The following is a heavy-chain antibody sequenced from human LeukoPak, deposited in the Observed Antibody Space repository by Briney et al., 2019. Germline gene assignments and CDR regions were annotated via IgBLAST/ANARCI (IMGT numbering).Heavy chain of an antibody. CDR2: INPSGGST. V-gene: IGHV1-46*01. CDR3: AREYSSGWYGVGYYYYMDV. CDR1: GYTFTRYL. Sequence: ASVKVSCKASGYTFTRYLMHCVRQAPGHRREWMGIINPSGGSTSYAQKFQGRVTMTRDMSTSTVYMELSSLRSEDTAVYYCAREYSSGWYGVGYYYYMDVWGKGTTVTVSS. D-gene: IGHD6-19*01. J-gene: IGHJ6*03.